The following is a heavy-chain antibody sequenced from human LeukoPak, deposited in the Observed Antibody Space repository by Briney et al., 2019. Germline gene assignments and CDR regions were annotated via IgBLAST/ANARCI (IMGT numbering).Heavy chain of an antibody. CDR3: ATSILTGRFDY. J-gene: IGHJ4*02. D-gene: IGHD3-9*01. Sequence: ASVKVSCKASGYTFTSYDINWVRQATGQGLEWMGWMNPNSGNTGYAQKLQGRVTMTTDTSTSTAYMELRSLRSDDTAVYYCATSILTGRFDYWGQGTLVTVSS. V-gene: IGHV1-8*02. CDR1: GYTFTSYD. CDR2: MNPNSGNT.